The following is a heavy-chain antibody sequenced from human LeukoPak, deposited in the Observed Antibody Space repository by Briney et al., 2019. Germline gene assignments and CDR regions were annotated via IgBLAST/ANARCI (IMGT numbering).Heavy chain of an antibody. V-gene: IGHV3-7*01. J-gene: IGHJ4*02. Sequence: GGSLRLSCAASGFTVSSNYMSWVRQAPGKGLEWVANIKQDGSEKYYVDSVKGRFTISRDNAKNSLYLQMNSLRAEDTAVYYCAREPPTVVTLYYFDYWGQGTLVTVSS. CDR1: GFTVSSNY. CDR2: IKQDGSEK. CDR3: AREPPTVVTLYYFDY. D-gene: IGHD4-23*01.